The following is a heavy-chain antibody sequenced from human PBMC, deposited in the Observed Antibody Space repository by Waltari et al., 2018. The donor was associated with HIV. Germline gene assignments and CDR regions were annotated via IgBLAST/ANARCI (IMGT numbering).Heavy chain of an antibody. Sequence: EVRLVESGGGLVQPGGSLRLSCVASGFTFDNYWMSWVRQAPGKGLEWVANIKFDGDEKTYVDSVKGRFTISRDDGKNSLYLQMNSLRAEDTAVYYCTRLNYHFDFWGRGTLVAVSS. CDR1: GFTFDNYW. D-gene: IGHD3-10*01. CDR2: IKFDGDEK. CDR3: TRLNYHFDF. V-gene: IGHV3-7*01. J-gene: IGHJ4*02.